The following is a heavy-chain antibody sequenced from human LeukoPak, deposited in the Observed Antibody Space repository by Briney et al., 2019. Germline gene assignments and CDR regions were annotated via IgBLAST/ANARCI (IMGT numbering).Heavy chain of an antibody. CDR3: ARDKSPGDY. CDR2: IYYSGST. V-gene: IGHV4-59*01. Sequence: SETLSLTCTVSGGSITNYYWSWIRQPPGKGLEWIGYIYYSGSTNYNPSLKSRVTTSVDTSKNQFSLKLSSVTAADTAVYYCARDKSPGDYWGQGTLVTVSS. J-gene: IGHJ4*02. CDR1: GGSITNYY.